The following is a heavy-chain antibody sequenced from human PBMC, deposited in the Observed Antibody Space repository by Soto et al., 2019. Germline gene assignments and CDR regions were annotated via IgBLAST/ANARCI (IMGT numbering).Heavy chain of an antibody. V-gene: IGHV4-30-4*01. Sequence: PSETLSLTCTVSGDSISTYDYYWSWFRQPPGEGLQWIGYIYYSGTTYYNPSLKSRVTLSMDTSKNQLSLRLSSVTAADTAVYYCARGIGVFDSWGQGTLVTVSS. J-gene: IGHJ4*02. CDR1: GDSISTYDYY. CDR2: IYYSGTT. D-gene: IGHD3-10*01. CDR3: ARGIGVFDS.